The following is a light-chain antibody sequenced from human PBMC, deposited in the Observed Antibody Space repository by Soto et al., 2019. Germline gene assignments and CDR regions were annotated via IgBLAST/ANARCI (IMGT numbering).Light chain of an antibody. CDR1: QSVSSTY. CDR2: GAS. V-gene: IGKV3-20*01. Sequence: EIVLTQSPGTLSLSPGERATLSCRAGQSVSSTYLAWYQQEPGQAPRLLIYGASSRATGIPDRFSGSGSGTDFTLTISRLEPEDFAVYYCQQYGSSPPYTFGQGTKLEIK. CDR3: QQYGSSPPYT. J-gene: IGKJ2*01.